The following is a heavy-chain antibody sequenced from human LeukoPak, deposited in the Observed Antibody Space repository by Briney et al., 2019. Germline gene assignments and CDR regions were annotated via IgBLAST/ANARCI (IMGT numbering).Heavy chain of an antibody. V-gene: IGHV1-18*01. Sequence: ASVKVPCKASGYTFTSYAIGWVRQAPGQGLEGMGWISAYNGYTDYAQSIQGRVTMTTETSTSTAYMELRSLRSDDTAMYYCARVGGNYEGLIDYWGQGTLVTVSS. J-gene: IGHJ4*02. D-gene: IGHD1-26*01. CDR3: ARVGGNYEGLIDY. CDR1: GYTFTSYA. CDR2: ISAYNGYT.